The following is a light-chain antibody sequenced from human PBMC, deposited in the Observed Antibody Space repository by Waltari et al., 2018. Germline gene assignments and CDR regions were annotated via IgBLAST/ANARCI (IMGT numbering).Light chain of an antibody. CDR2: GVK. J-gene: IGLJ3*02. V-gene: IGLV1-44*01. Sequence: LPGTRPKRRVYGVKQRPSGVPVRFSGAKSGTSASLAISGLQSEDEAGYYWAAWDDSLNAVVFGGGTKLTVL. CDR3: AAWDDSLNAVV.